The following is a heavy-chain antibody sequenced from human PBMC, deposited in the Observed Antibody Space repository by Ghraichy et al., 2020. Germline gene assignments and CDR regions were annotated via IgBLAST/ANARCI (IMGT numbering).Heavy chain of an antibody. CDR3: ARRIATYNLDY. V-gene: IGHV4-34*01. D-gene: IGHD6-13*01. J-gene: IGHJ4*02. CDR1: GESFSGYY. CDR2: VNHTGST. Sequence: SETLSLTCAVYGESFSGYYWSWIRQPPGKGLEWIGEVNHTGSTNYNPSLKSRVTISVDTSKNQFSLKLSSVTAADTAVYYCARRIATYNLDYWGQGTLVTVSS.